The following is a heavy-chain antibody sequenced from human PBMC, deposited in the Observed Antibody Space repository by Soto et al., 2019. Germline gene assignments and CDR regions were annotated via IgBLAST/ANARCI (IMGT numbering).Heavy chain of an antibody. J-gene: IGHJ5*02. CDR2: IIPILGIA. Sequence: QVQLVQSGAEVKKPGSWVKVSCNASGGTCSSYTISWVRQAPGQGLEWMGGIIPILGIANYTQKFQGRVTLTADKSTSTAYMELSSLRSDDTAVYYCARSVVARYNWFDPWGQGTLVTVSS. CDR1: GGTCSSYT. D-gene: IGHD2-15*01. CDR3: ARSVVARYNWFDP. V-gene: IGHV1-69*02.